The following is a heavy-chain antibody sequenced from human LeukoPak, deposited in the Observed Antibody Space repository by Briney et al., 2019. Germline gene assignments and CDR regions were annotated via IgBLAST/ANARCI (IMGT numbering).Heavy chain of an antibody. CDR1: GDSIRSYS. Sequence: SETLSLTCTVSGDSIRSYSWSWIRHPAATGLGWIGRIYTSGSTNYNPSLKSRVTMSVDTSKNLFSLKLNSVTAADTAMYYCARHLMTTSWSFDYWGQGTLVTVSS. J-gene: IGHJ4*02. CDR3: ARHLMTTSWSFDY. CDR2: IYTSGST. D-gene: IGHD2-2*01. V-gene: IGHV4-4*07.